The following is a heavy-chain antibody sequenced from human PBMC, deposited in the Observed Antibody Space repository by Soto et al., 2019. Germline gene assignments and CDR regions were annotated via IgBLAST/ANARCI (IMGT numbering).Heavy chain of an antibody. CDR1: GYIFSSFV. D-gene: IGHD2-2*01. V-gene: IGHV1-18*01. CDR3: ARGYCSCASCPLDF. J-gene: IGHJ4*02. CDR2: INTYNGDT. Sequence: HVQLVQSGDEVMKPGASVKVSCKASGYIFSSFVISWVRQVPGQGLEWMGWINTYNGDTNYEQKFQGRDKMTTATNTSTADMERRSLISDDTAVYYCARGYCSCASCPLDFWGQGTRVTVS.